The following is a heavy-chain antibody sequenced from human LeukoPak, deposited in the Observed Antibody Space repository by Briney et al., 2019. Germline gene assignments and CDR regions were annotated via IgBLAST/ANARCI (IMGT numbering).Heavy chain of an antibody. J-gene: IGHJ4*02. CDR3: ARVSSGGWLQWYCFDY. V-gene: IGHV1-18*01. Sequence: ASVKVSCKASGYTFTSYGISWVRQAPGQGLEWMGWISAYNGNTNYAQKLQGRVTMTTDTSTSTAYMELRSLRSDDTAVYYCARVSSGGWLQWYCFDYWGQGTLVTVSS. D-gene: IGHD5-24*01. CDR2: ISAYNGNT. CDR1: GYTFTSYG.